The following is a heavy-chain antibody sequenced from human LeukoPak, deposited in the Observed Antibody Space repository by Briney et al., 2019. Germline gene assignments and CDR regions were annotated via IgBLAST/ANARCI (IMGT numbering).Heavy chain of an antibody. J-gene: IGHJ2*01. CDR3: ARLTAYFDL. CDR1: GHSISGSY. CDR2: IYYIGST. V-gene: IGHV4-59*08. Sequence: SETLSLTCTVSGHSISGSYWSWIRQPPGKGMEWIGYIYYIGSTNYNPSLRSRVTISVDTSKNQFSLKVTSVTAADRAVYYCARLTAYFDLWGRGTLVTVSS.